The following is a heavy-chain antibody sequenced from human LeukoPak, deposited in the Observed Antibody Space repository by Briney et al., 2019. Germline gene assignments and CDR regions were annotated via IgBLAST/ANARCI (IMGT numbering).Heavy chain of an antibody. CDR1: GGSISSSSYY. CDR2: IYYSGST. V-gene: IGHV4-39*07. CDR3: ARDPGRKY. J-gene: IGHJ4*02. Sequence: SETLSLTCTVSGGSISSSSYYWGWIRQPPGKGLEWIGSIYYSGSTYYNPSLKSRVTISVDTSKNQFSLKLSSVTAADTAVYYCARDPGRKYWGQGTLVTVSS.